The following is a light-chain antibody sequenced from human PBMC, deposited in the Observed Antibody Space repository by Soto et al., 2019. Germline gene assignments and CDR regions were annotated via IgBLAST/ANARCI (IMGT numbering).Light chain of an antibody. Sequence: SYELTQPPSVSVSPGQTASITCSGDKLGDKYACWYQQKPGQSPVLVIYQDSKRPSGIPERFSGSNSGNTATLTISGTQAMDEADYYCPAWDSSTARVFGGGTKLTVL. CDR1: KLGDKY. V-gene: IGLV3-1*01. J-gene: IGLJ2*01. CDR2: QDS. CDR3: PAWDSSTARV.